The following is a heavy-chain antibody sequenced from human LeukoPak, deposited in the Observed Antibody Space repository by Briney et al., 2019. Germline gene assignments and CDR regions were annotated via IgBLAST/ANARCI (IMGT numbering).Heavy chain of an antibody. J-gene: IGHJ4*02. D-gene: IGHD2-2*01. V-gene: IGHV3-15*01. CDR1: GSTLNYAW. CDR2: IKSRASGGTT. Sequence: GGPLRLSCAGSGSTLNYAWMNWVRQAPGKGLDWVGRIKSRASGGTTDYAAPVKGRFIVSRDDSKNTVYLQMNSLQTEDTGVYYCTTEKGGCSSTTCYSLEYWGQGTLVTASP. CDR3: TTEKGGCSSTTCYSLEY.